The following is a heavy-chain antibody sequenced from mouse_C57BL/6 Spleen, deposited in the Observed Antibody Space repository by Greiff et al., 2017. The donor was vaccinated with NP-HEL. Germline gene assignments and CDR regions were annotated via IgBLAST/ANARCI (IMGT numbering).Heavy chain of an antibody. V-gene: IGHV3-6*01. Sequence: VQLKESGPGLVKPSQSLSLTCSVTGYSITSGYYWNWIRQFPGNKLEWMGYISYDGSNNYNPSLKNRISITRDTSKNQFFLKLNSVTTEDTATDYCASVYDYDETWFAYWGQGTLVTVSA. CDR2: ISYDGSN. D-gene: IGHD2-4*01. CDR3: ASVYDYDETWFAY. J-gene: IGHJ3*01. CDR1: GYSITSGYY.